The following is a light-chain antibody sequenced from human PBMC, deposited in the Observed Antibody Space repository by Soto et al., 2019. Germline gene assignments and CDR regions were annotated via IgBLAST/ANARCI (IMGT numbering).Light chain of an antibody. CDR3: MLYVGSGIWV. Sequence: QTVVTQEASFSVSPGRTVTLTCGLNSGSVSTNYYPSWYQQTPGQIPRTLIYNTNTRSSGVPDRFSGSILGNKAALTITGVQADDESDYYCMLYVGSGIWVFGGGTKLTVL. V-gene: IGLV8-61*01. CDR2: NTN. J-gene: IGLJ3*02. CDR1: SGSVSTNYY.